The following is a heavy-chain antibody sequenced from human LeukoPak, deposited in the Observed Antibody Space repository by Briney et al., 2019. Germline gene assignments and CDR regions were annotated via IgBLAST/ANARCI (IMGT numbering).Heavy chain of an antibody. CDR2: TNSDGSST. D-gene: IGHD5-24*01. CDR1: GFTFSSNY. CDR3: ARARWYSSDY. Sequence: GGSLRLSCAASGFTFSSNYMSWVRQAPGKGLVWVSSTNSDGSSTVYTDSVKGRFTVSRDNAKNTLYLQMNSLRAEDTAVYYCARARWYSSDYWGQGTLVTVSS. V-gene: IGHV3-74*01. J-gene: IGHJ4*02.